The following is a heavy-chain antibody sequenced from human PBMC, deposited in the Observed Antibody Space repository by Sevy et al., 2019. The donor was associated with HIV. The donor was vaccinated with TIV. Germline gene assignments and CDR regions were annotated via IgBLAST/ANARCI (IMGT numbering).Heavy chain of an antibody. CDR2: IYHRGNT. CDR1: GYSISSGYY. CDR3: VRGSGGDRLDYYGLDV. J-gene: IGHJ6*02. Sequence: SETLSLTCVVSGYSISSGYYWGWVRQPPGKGLQWIGNIYHRGNTYYNPSLQSRATLSVETSKNQFSLKMTSVTATDTVVYYCVRGSGGDRLDYYGLDVWGQGTTVTVSS. D-gene: IGHD2-15*01. V-gene: IGHV4-38-2*01.